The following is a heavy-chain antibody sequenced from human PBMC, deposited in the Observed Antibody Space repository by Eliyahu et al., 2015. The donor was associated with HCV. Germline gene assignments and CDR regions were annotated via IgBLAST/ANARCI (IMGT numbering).Heavy chain of an antibody. CDR2: IWYDGSKQ. CDR1: GLNFGMSG. D-gene: IGHD1-1*01. J-gene: IGHJ4*02. CDR3: VSSGTRDF. Sequence: QVQLVESGGGVVQPGRSLRLSCVVSGLNFGMSGFHWVRQAPGKGLQWTAVIWYDGSKQSYADSVKGRFIISRDDSKSTVYLEMNRLRVEDTAMYYCVSSGTRDFWGQGTLVTVSS. V-gene: IGHV3-33*08.